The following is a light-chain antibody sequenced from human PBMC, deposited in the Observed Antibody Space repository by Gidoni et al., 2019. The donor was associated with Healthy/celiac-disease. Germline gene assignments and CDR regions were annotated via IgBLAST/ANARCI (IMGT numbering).Light chain of an antibody. CDR3: QQYNSYSGT. Sequence: DIQMTQSPSTLSASVGDRVTITCRASQSISSWLAWYQQKPGKAPKLLIYKASSLESGVPPRFSGSGSGTEFTLTISSLQPDDFATYYCQQYNSYSGTFXQXTKVEIK. J-gene: IGKJ1*01. V-gene: IGKV1-5*03. CDR1: QSISSW. CDR2: KAS.